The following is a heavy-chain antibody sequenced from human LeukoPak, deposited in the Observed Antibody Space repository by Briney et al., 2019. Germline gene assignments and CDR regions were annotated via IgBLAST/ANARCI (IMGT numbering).Heavy chain of an antibody. Sequence: GGSLRLSCAASGFTFSTYAMSWVRQAPGKGLECVSTISGSGGNTYYAHSVKGRFTISRDNSKNTLNLQMNSLRAEDTAVYYCAKDEVVGATSDCWGQGTLVTVSS. J-gene: IGHJ4*02. CDR2: ISGSGGNT. D-gene: IGHD1-26*01. CDR3: AKDEVVGATSDC. V-gene: IGHV3-23*01. CDR1: GFTFSTYA.